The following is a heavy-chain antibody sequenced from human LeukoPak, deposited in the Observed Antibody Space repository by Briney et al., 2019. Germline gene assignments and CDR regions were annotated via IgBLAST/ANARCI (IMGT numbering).Heavy chain of an antibody. V-gene: IGHV1-18*01. CDR3: ASLTMVRGVISEVDY. D-gene: IGHD3-10*01. CDR2: ISAYNGNT. CDR1: GYTFTSYG. J-gene: IGHJ4*02. Sequence: GASVKVSCKASGYTFTSYGISWVRQAPGQGLEWMGCISAYNGNTNYAQKLQGRVTMTTDTSTSTAYMELRSLRSDDTAVYYCASLTMVRGVISEVDYWGQGTLVTVSS.